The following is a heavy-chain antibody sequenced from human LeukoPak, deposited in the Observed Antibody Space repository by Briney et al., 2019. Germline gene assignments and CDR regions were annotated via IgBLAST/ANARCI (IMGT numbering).Heavy chain of an antibody. V-gene: IGHV3-23*01. Sequence: PGGSLRLSCAASGFTFSSYAMSWVRQAPGKGLEWVSAISGSGGSTYYADSVKGRFTISRDNSKNALYLQMNSLRAEDTAVYYCASLYTSFYYFDYWGQGALVTVSS. J-gene: IGHJ4*02. CDR2: ISGSGGST. CDR3: ASLYTSFYYFDY. CDR1: GFTFSSYA. D-gene: IGHD2-2*02.